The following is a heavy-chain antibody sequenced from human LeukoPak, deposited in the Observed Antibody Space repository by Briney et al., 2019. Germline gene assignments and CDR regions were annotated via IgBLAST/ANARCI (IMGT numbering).Heavy chain of an antibody. CDR1: GGSISSYY. V-gene: IGHV4-59*01. D-gene: IGHD1-26*01. CDR2: IYYSGTT. J-gene: IGHJ4*02. Sequence: SETLSLTCTVAGGSISSYYWSWIRQPPGKGLEYIGFIYYSGTTKYNPSLKSRATISVDTSNKQVSLKLSSVTAADTAVYYCAKDLGEGIVGTFDCWGQGTLVTVSS. CDR3: AKDLGEGIVGTFDC.